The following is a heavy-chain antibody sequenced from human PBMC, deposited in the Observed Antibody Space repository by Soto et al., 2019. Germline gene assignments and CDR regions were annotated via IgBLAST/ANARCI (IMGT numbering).Heavy chain of an antibody. Sequence: GGSLRLSCAASGFTFSSYAMSWVRQAPGKGLEWVSAISGSGGSTYYADSVKGRFTISRDNSKNTLYLQMTSLRAEDTAVYYCAKGGFAVVAAAHYYHYGMDVWGQGTTVTVSS. CDR1: GFTFSSYA. CDR2: ISGSGGST. V-gene: IGHV3-23*01. CDR3: AKGGFAVVAAAHYYHYGMDV. D-gene: IGHD2-15*01. J-gene: IGHJ6*02.